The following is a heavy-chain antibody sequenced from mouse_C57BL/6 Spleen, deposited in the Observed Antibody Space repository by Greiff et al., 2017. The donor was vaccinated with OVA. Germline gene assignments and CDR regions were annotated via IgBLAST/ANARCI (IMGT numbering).Heavy chain of an antibody. CDR3: ARSPTTVVATYYFDY. J-gene: IGHJ2*01. CDR1: GYTFTDYY. D-gene: IGHD1-1*01. CDR2: IYPGSGNT. V-gene: IGHV1-76*01. Sequence: QVQLKESGAELVRPGASVKLSCKASGYTFTDYYINWVKQRPGQGLEWIARIYPGSGNTYYNEKFKGKATLTAEKSSSPAYMQLSSLTSEDSAVYFCARSPTTVVATYYFDYWGQGTTLTVSS.